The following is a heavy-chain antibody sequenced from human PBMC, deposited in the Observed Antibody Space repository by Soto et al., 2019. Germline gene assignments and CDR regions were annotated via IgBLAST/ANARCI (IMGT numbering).Heavy chain of an antibody. J-gene: IGHJ3*02. D-gene: IGHD3-10*01. CDR2: VNHSGTT. V-gene: IGHV4-34*01. CDR3: ARPRAYFIPHSFDI. CDR1: GGSFTGYF. Sequence: SETLSLTCAVYGGSFTGYFWSWIRQSPGKGLEWIGEVNHSGTTNYNPSLKSRVTISIDTFKSQFSLNLTSVTAADTAVYYCARPRAYFIPHSFDIWGRGTMVTVSS.